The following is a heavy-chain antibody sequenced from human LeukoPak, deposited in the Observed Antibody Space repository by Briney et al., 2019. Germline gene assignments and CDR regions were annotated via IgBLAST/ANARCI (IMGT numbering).Heavy chain of an antibody. CDR1: GFTFSDYY. J-gene: IGHJ3*02. D-gene: IGHD3-22*01. CDR3: ARDSTPLEYSSGYYPDAFDI. CDR2: ISSSGSTI. V-gene: IGHV3-11*01. Sequence: GGSLRLSCAASGFTFSDYYMSWIRQAPGKGLEWVSYISSSGSTIYYADFVNGRFTISRDNAKNSLYLQMNSLRAEDTAVYYCARDSTPLEYSSGYYPDAFDIWGQGTMVTVSS.